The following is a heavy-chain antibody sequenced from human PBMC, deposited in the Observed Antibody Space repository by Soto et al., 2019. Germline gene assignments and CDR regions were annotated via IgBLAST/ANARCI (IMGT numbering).Heavy chain of an antibody. CDR2: INHSGST. D-gene: IGHD3-3*01. V-gene: IGHV4-34*01. CDR3: ANVGTFGVVTRDY. Sequence: TLSLTCAVYGGSFSGYYWSWIRQPPGKGLEWIGEINHSGSTNYNPSLKSRVTISVDTSKNQFSLKLSSVTAADTAVYYCANVGTFGVVTRDYWGQGTLVTVSS. J-gene: IGHJ4*02. CDR1: GGSFSGYY.